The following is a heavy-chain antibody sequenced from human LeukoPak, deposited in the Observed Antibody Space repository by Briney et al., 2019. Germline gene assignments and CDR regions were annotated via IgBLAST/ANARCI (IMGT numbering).Heavy chain of an antibody. CDR3: ARERNYGDYGNAFDV. V-gene: IGHV1-2*02. CDR1: GYTFTDYY. J-gene: IGHJ3*01. Sequence: ASVKVSCKASGYTFTDYYIHWMRQAPGQGLKWMGWINPKRGVTTYAEKFQGRVTMTSDTSITTAYIALTMQRSNDTTNYYCARERNYGDYGNAFDVWGQGTKVTVSS. CDR2: INPKRGVT. D-gene: IGHD4-17*01.